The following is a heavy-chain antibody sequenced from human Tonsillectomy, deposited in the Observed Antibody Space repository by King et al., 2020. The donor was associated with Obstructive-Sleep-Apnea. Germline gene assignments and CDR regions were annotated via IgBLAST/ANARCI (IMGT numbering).Heavy chain of an antibody. CDR2: ISGSGGST. CDR1: GFTFSSYA. Sequence: VQLVESGGGLVQPGGSLRLSCAASGFTFSSYAMSWVRQAPGKGLEWVSAISGSGGSTYYPDSVKGRFTISRDNSKNTLYLQMNSLRAEDTAVYYCAKRAYYDSSGYYPGAFDIWGQGTMVTVSS. CDR3: AKRAYYDSSGYYPGAFDI. V-gene: IGHV3-23*04. D-gene: IGHD3-22*01. J-gene: IGHJ3*02.